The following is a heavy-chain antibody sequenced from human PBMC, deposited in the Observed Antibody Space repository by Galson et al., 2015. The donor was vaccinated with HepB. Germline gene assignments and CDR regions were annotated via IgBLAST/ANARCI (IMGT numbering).Heavy chain of an antibody. D-gene: IGHD1-1*01. CDR1: GFTFSSYG. CDR2: ISYDGSNK. CDR3: AKPRRGYHYYYYGMDV. Sequence: SLRLSCAASGFTFSSYGMHWVRQAPGKGLEWVAVISYDGSNKYYADSVKGRFTISRDNSKNTLYLQMNSLRAEDTAVYYCAKPRRGYHYYYYGMDVWGQGTTVTVSS. V-gene: IGHV3-30*18. J-gene: IGHJ6*02.